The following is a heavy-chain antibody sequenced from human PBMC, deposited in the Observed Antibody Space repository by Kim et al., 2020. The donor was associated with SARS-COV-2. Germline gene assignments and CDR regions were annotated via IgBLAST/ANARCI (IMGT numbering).Heavy chain of an antibody. Sequence: YAQKFQGRVTMTRETSTSTVYMELSSLRSEDTAVYYCARKFFGQLGAFDYWGQGTLVTVSS. V-gene: IGHV1-46*01. CDR3: ARKFFGQLGAFDY. D-gene: IGHD6-6*01. J-gene: IGHJ4*02.